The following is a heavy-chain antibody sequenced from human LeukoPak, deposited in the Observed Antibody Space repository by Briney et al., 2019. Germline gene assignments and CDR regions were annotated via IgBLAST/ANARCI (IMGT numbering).Heavy chain of an antibody. CDR1: GYTFTSYG. D-gene: IGHD3-10*01. V-gene: IGHV1-18*01. Sequence: GASVTVSCKASGYTFTSYGISWVRQAPGQGLEWMGWISAYNGNTNYAQKLQGRVTMTTDTSTSTAYMELRSLRSDDTAVYYCARESYGSGSPSYYYYYMDVWGEGTTVTVSS. J-gene: IGHJ6*03. CDR2: ISAYNGNT. CDR3: ARESYGSGSPSYYYYYMDV.